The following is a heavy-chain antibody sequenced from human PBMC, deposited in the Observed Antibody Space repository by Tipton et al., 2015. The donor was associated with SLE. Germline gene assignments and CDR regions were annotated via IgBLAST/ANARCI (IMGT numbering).Heavy chain of an antibody. D-gene: IGHD1-26*01. Sequence: TLSLTCSVSGASMNSGSYSWHWIRQPAGKALQWLGHIDSSGNTYYNPSLMSRVSISVDVSRNQFSLNLKSVTAADTATYSCARETGTYYSTWFYSWGQGTLVSVSS. V-gene: IGHV4-61*09. CDR2: IDSSGNT. CDR3: ARETGTYYSTWFYS. CDR1: GASMNSGSYS. J-gene: IGHJ5*01.